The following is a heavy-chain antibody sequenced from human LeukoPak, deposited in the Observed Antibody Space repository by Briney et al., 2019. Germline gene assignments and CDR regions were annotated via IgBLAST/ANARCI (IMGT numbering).Heavy chain of an antibody. CDR2: ISSSSTI. CDR1: GFTFSSYS. CDR3: ARDHGYSYNYYYYMDV. Sequence: GGSLRLSCAASGFTFSSYSMNWVRQAPGKGLEWVSYISSSSTIYYADSVKGRFTISRDNAKNSLYLQMNSLRAEDTAVYYCARDHGYSYNYYYYMDVWGKGTTVTVSS. J-gene: IGHJ6*03. D-gene: IGHD5-18*01. V-gene: IGHV3-48*01.